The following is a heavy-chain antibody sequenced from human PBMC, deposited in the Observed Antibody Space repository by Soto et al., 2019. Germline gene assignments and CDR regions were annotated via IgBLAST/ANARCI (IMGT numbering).Heavy chain of an antibody. J-gene: IGHJ5*02. CDR3: ARGSDEWFDP. CDR1: GGSFSGYY. CDR2: INHSGST. V-gene: IGHV4-34*01. Sequence: KPSETLSLTCAVYGGSFSGYYWSWIRQPPGKGLEWIGEINHSGSTNYNPSLKSRVTISVDTSKNQFSLKLSSVTAADTAVYYCARGSDEWFDPWGQGTLVTVSS.